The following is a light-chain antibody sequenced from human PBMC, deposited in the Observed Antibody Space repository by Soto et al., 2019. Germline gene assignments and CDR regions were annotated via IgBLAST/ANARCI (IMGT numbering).Light chain of an antibody. Sequence: DIQMTQSPSSLSASVGDRVTITCRASQSIRNYLNWYQQKPGKAPKLLIYAASSLQSGVPSRFSGSGSGTDFTLTISSLQLEDFATYYCQQSYSTPQYTFGQGTKLEIK. CDR1: QSIRNY. CDR3: QQSYSTPQYT. V-gene: IGKV1-39*01. CDR2: AAS. J-gene: IGKJ2*01.